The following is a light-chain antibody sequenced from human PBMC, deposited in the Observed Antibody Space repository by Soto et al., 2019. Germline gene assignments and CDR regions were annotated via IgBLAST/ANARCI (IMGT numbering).Light chain of an antibody. J-gene: IGLJ1*01. CDR1: SSDVGAYNY. CDR2: EVT. CDR3: SSKRDSSTLFV. Sequence: QSVLTQPASVSGSPGQSITISCTGTSSDVGAYNYVSWYQHHPGKVPKLLIYEVTNRPSGASDRFSGSQSGNTASLTISGLQAEDEADYYCSSKRDSSTLFVFGTGTKVTVL. V-gene: IGLV2-14*01.